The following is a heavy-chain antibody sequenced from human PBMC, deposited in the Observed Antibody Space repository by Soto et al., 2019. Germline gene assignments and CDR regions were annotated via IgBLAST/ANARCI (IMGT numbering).Heavy chain of an antibody. J-gene: IGHJ6*02. CDR2: TYYRSNWSN. CDR1: GDSFSSNSAA. D-gene: IGHD3-10*01. CDR3: AGVSWFRGMDV. Sequence: QTLSLPFAISGDSFSSNSAACNLIRRSPSRGLEWLGRTYYRSNWSNDYAVSVKSRITINPDTSKNQFSLQLYSVTPEDTAVYYCAGVSWFRGMDVWGQGTPVTVSS. V-gene: IGHV6-1*01.